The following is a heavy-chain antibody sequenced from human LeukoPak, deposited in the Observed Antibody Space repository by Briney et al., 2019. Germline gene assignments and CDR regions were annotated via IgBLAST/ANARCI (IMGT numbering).Heavy chain of an antibody. CDR2: INPSGGST. D-gene: IGHD1-26*01. J-gene: IGHJ4*02. Sequence: ASVKVSCKASGYTFTSYYMHWVRQAPGQGLEWMGIINPSGGSTSYAQKFQGRVTVTRDMSTSTVYMELSSLRSEDTAVYYCARALVGATHFDYWGQGTLVTVSS. CDR1: GYTFTSYY. CDR3: ARALVGATHFDY. V-gene: IGHV1-46*01.